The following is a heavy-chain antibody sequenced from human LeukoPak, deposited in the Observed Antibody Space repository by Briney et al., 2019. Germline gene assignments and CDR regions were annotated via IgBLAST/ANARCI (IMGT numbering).Heavy chain of an antibody. CDR3: ARQGGSFAFDI. D-gene: IGHD1-26*01. V-gene: IGHV4-59*08. CDR2: IYDSGST. CDR1: GGSISSNY. Sequence: SETLSLTCTVSGGSISSNYWSWIRQPPGKGLDWIGYIYDSGSTNYNPSLKSRVTISVDTSKNQFSLKLNSVTAADTAVYYCARQGGSFAFDIWGQGTMVTVSS. J-gene: IGHJ3*02.